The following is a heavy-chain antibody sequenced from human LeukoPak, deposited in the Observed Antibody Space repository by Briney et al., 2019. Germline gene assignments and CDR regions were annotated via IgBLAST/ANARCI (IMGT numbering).Heavy chain of an antibody. CDR1: GYSISSGYY. D-gene: IGHD3-9*01. CDR2: IYHSGTT. Sequence: KPSETLSLTCAVSGYSISSGYYWGWIRPPPGKGLEWIGSIYHSGTTYYHPSLKIRVTISVDTSKNQFSLKLSSVTAADTAVYYCASIIRYFDWIPQFDPWGQGTLVTVSS. V-gene: IGHV4-38-2*01. CDR3: ASIIRYFDWIPQFDP. J-gene: IGHJ5*02.